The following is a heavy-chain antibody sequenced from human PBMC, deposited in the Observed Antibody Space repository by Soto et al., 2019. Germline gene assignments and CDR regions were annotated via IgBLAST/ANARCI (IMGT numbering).Heavy chain of an antibody. D-gene: IGHD2-15*01. J-gene: IGHJ6*03. CDR1: GGSFSGYY. CDR2: INHSGST. V-gene: IGHV4-34*01. Sequence: SETLSLTCAVYGGSFSGYYWSWIRQPPGKGLEWIGEINHSGSTNYNPSLKSRVTISVDASKNQFSLKLSSVTAADTAVYYCARAGYCSGGSCYDGYYYYYYMDVWGKGTTVTVSS. CDR3: ARAGYCSGGSCYDGYYYYYYMDV.